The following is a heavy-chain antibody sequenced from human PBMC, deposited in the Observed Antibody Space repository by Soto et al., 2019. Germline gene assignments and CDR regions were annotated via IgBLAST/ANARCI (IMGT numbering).Heavy chain of an antibody. CDR2: ISGIGVST. CDR1: GFTFSNYA. V-gene: IGHV3-23*01. J-gene: IGHJ4*02. CDR3: AKDYYGSGSQFFDY. D-gene: IGHD3-10*01. Sequence: VGSLRLSCAASGFTFSNYAMSWVRQAPGKGLAWVSGISGIGVSTFYAGSMEGRFTISRDNSKNTVYLQMNSLRVEDTAIYYCAKDYYGSGSQFFDYWGQGTLVTVSS.